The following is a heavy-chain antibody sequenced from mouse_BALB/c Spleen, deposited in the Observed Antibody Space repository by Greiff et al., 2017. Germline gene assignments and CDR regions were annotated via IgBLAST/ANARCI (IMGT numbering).Heavy chain of an antibody. CDR3: ARGYRYEYPYYYAMDY. CDR2: ISYSGST. D-gene: IGHD2-14*01. CDR1: GYSITSDYA. V-gene: IGHV3-2*02. Sequence: EVQLQQSGPGLVKPSQSLSLTCTVTGYSITSDYAWNWIRQFPGNKLEWMGYISYSGSTSYNPSLKSRISITRDTSKNQFFLQLNSVTTEDTATYYCARGYRYEYPYYYAMDYWGQGTSVTVSS. J-gene: IGHJ4*01.